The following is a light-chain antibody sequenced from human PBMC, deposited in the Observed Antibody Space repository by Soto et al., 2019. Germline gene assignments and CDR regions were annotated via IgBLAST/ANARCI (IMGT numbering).Light chain of an antibody. CDR1: TSNIGTFY. J-gene: IGLJ1*01. V-gene: IGLV1-47*02. CDR3: AACDDNLNAYV. CDR2: LGD. Sequence: QPVLTQPPSASSTPGQTVTISCSGSTSNIGTFYVYWYQHLPGTAPKLLIYLGDQRASGVSDRFSGSKSGTSASLAINGLRSDDEADYYCAACDDNLNAYVFGSGTKRTVL.